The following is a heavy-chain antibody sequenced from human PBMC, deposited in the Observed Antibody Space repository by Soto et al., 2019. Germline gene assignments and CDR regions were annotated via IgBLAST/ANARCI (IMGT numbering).Heavy chain of an antibody. CDR3: ARFRCSSTSCTRANYFYYMDV. D-gene: IGHD2-2*01. CDR1: GSSFTNYW. CDR2: IHPGDSET. V-gene: IGHV5-51*01. J-gene: IGHJ6*03. Sequence: GESLKISCKGSGSSFTNYWIGWVRQMPGKGLEWMGIIHPGDSETRYSPSFQGQVTISADKSISTAYLQWISLKASDTAMYYCARFRCSSTSCTRANYFYYMDVWAKGTTVTVSS.